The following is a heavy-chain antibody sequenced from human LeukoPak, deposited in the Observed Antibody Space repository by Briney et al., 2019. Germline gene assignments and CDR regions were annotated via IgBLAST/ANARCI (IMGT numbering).Heavy chain of an antibody. J-gene: IGHJ6*02. Sequence: GGSLRLSCAASEFAFSNYAMTWVCQAPGKTLEWVSAISGSGGGTYYADSVKGRFTISRDNSKNTLYLQMNSLRAEDTAVYYCAKDYCSGGNCYSGQDVWGQGTTVTVSS. D-gene: IGHD2-15*01. CDR2: ISGSGGGT. CDR3: AKDYCSGGNCYSGQDV. CDR1: EFAFSNYA. V-gene: IGHV3-23*01.